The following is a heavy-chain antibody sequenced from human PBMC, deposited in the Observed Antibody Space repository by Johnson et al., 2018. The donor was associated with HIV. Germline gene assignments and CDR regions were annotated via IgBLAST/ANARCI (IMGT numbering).Heavy chain of an antibody. CDR1: GFTFSSYA. Sequence: QVQLVESGGGVVQPGRSLRLSCAASGFTFSSYAMHWVRQAPGKGLEWVAVISYDGKNNYYTGSVKGRFTSSRDNSKNTLYLQMNSLRDEDTAVYYCAREGGGTLLLGDEGAFEIWGQGTMVTVSS. CDR3: AREGGGTLLLGDEGAFEI. CDR2: ISYDGKNN. V-gene: IGHV3-30*04. J-gene: IGHJ3*02. D-gene: IGHD3-10*01.